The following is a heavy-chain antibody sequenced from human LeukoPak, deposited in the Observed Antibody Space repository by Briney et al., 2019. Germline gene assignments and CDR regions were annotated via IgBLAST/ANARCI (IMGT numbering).Heavy chain of an antibody. J-gene: IGHJ3*02. V-gene: IGHV3-7*03. CDR3: ASLVLRYLDWLFPDDAFDI. CDR2: IKQDGSEK. D-gene: IGHD3-9*01. CDR1: GFTFSSYW. Sequence: PGGSLRLSCAASGFTFSSYWMSWVRQAPGKGLEWVANIKQDGSEKYYVDSVKGRFTISRDNAKNSLYLQMNSLRAEDTAVYYCASLVLRYLDWLFPDDAFDIWGQGTMVTVSS.